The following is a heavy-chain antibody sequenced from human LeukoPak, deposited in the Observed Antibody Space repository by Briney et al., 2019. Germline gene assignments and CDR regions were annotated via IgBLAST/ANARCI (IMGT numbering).Heavy chain of an antibody. CDR3: AADDGSGSTDYYYYGMDV. V-gene: IGHV1-58*02. CDR2: IVVGSGNT. J-gene: IGHJ6*02. Sequence: GTSVTVSFKASGFTFTSSAMQWVRQARGQRLEWIGWIVVGSGNTNYAQKFQERVTITRDMSTSTAYMELSSLRSEDTAVYYCAADDGSGSTDYYYYGMDVWGQGTTVTVSS. D-gene: IGHD3-10*01. CDR1: GFTFTSSA.